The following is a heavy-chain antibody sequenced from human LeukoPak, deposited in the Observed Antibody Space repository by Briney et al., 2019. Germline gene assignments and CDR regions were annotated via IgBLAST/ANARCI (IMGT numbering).Heavy chain of an antibody. CDR1: GYTFTGYY. J-gene: IGHJ4*02. Sequence: ASVTVSCKASGYTFTGYYIHWVRQAPGQGLEWMGWINPKSGGTIYAQKFQGRVTMTRDTSISTAYMELSRLRSDDTAVYYCTRDGPGVTTNFDYWGQGTLVTVSS. D-gene: IGHD4-17*01. CDR3: TRDGPGVTTNFDY. V-gene: IGHV1-2*02. CDR2: INPKSGGT.